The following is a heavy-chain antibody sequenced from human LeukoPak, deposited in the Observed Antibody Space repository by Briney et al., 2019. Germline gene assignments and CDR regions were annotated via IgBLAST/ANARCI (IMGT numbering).Heavy chain of an antibody. V-gene: IGHV4-31*03. CDR3: ARNYYDSSGYYYNDY. J-gene: IGHJ4*02. Sequence: SETLSLTCTVSGGSVSSGGYYWGWIRQHPGKGLEWIGYSYHTGTIYYNPSLKSRLTISVDTSKNQFSLKLSSVTAADTAVYYCARNYYDSSGYYYNDYWGQGILVTVSS. CDR2: SYHTGTI. CDR1: GGSVSSGGYY. D-gene: IGHD3-22*01.